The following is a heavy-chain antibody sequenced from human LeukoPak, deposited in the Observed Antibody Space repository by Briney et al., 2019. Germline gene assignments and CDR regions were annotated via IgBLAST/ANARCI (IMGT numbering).Heavy chain of an antibody. Sequence: DSVKGRFTISRDNAKNSLYLQMNSLRAEDTAVYYCARDVSGRTAAAVTIDYWGQGTLVTVSS. V-gene: IGHV3-11*06. CDR3: ARDVSGRTAAAVTIDY. D-gene: IGHD6-13*01. J-gene: IGHJ4*02.